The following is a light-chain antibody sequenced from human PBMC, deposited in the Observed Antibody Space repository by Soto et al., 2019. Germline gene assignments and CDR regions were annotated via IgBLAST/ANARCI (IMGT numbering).Light chain of an antibody. Sequence: EIVLTQSPATLPLSPGERATLSCRTSQSVGSFLTWYQQKPGQAPRLLIYGASNRATGIPARFSGSGSGTDFTLTISSLEPEDFAVYYCQQRSNWPLTFGGGTKVDIK. V-gene: IGKV3-11*01. CDR3: QQRSNWPLT. CDR2: GAS. J-gene: IGKJ4*01. CDR1: QSVGSF.